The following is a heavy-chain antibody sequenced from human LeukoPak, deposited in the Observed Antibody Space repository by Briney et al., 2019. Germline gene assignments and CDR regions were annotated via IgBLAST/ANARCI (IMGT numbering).Heavy chain of an antibody. CDR1: GGSISGYY. J-gene: IGHJ6*04. Sequence: PSETLSLTCTVSGGSISGYYWSWIRQSPSKGLEWIGYIYSSGSTTYNPSLKSRVAISVDTSKNQFSLKLNSVTAADAAVYYCARLDVWGKGTTVTVSS. CDR3: ARLDV. V-gene: IGHV4-59*01. CDR2: IYSSGST.